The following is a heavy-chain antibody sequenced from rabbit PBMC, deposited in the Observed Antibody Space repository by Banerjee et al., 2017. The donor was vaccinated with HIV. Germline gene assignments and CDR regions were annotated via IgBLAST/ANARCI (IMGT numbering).Heavy chain of an antibody. J-gene: IGHJ4*01. CDR2: IYAGSSAIT. CDR3: ARDLAGVAGWNFNL. V-gene: IGHV1S40*01. Sequence: QSLEESGGDLVKPGASLTLTCTASGFSFSSSYWICWVRQAPGKGLEWIACIYAGSSAITYYASWAKGRFTISKTSSTTVTLQMTSLTAADTATYFCARDLAGVAGWNFNLWGQGTLVTVS. D-gene: IGHD4-1*01. CDR1: GFSFSSSYW.